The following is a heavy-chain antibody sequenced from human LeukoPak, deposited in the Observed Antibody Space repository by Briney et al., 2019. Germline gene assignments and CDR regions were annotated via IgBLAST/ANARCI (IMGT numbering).Heavy chain of an antibody. V-gene: IGHV3-23*01. D-gene: IGHD3-22*01. Sequence: PGGSLRLSCAASGFTFSSYAMGWVRQAPGKGLEWVSAISGSGGSTYYADSVKGRFTISRDNSKNTLYLQMNSLRADDTAVYYWAKCDPYYYDSSGYYLGPVDYWGQGTMVTLSS. J-gene: IGHJ4*02. CDR3: AKCDPYYYDSSGYYLGPVDY. CDR1: GFTFSSYA. CDR2: ISGSGGST.